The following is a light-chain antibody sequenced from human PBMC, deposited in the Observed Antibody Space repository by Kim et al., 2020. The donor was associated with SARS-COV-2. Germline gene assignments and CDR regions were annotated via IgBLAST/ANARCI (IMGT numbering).Light chain of an antibody. V-gene: IGKV3-20*01. Sequence: EIVLTQSPGTLSLSPGERATLSCRAGQSVYSSYLAWYQQKPGQAPRLLIYGASSRATGIPDRFSGSESGTDFTLTISRLEPEDFAVYYCHQYGTSPNTFGQGTKLAI. CDR1: QSVYSSY. CDR2: GAS. J-gene: IGKJ2*01. CDR3: HQYGTSPNT.